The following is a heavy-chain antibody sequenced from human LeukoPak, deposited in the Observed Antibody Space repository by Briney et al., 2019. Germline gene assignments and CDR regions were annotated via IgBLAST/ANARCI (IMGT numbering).Heavy chain of an antibody. CDR1: GFTFSDYY. J-gene: IGHJ3*02. V-gene: IGHV3-11*04. D-gene: IGHD4-17*01. CDR2: ISNSGNTI. CDR3: ARDVTVTTGRSDAFDI. Sequence: GGSLRLSCTASGFTFSDYYMSWIRQAPGKGLEWDSYISNSGNTIYYADSVKGRFTISRDNAKNSLYLQMNSLRAEDTAVYYCARDVTVTTGRSDAFDIWGQGTMVTVSS.